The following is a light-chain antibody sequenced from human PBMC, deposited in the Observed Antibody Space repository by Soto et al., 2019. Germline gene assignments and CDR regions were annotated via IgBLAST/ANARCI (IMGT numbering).Light chain of an antibody. CDR1: QSVSSY. J-gene: IGKJ4*01. CDR2: DAS. Sequence: EIVLTQSPATLSLSPGERATLSCRASQSVSSYFAWYQQKPGQAPRLLIYDASNRATGIPDRFSGSGSGTEFTLTISSLEPEDFAVYYCQQRSNWPLTFGGGTRVEIK. V-gene: IGKV3-11*01. CDR3: QQRSNWPLT.